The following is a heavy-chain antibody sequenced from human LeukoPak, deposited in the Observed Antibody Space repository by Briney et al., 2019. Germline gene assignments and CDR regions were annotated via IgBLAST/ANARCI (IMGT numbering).Heavy chain of an antibody. J-gene: IGHJ4*02. CDR1: GYSISSGYY. CDR3: ARSKSSSWYFDY. CDR2: IYHSGST. V-gene: IGHV4-38-2*01. Sequence: SETLSLTCAVSGYSISSGYYWDWIRQPPGKGLEWIGSIYHSGSTYYNPSLKSRVTISVDTSKNQFSLKLSSVTAADTAVYYCARSKSSSWYFDYWGQGTLVTVSS. D-gene: IGHD6-13*01.